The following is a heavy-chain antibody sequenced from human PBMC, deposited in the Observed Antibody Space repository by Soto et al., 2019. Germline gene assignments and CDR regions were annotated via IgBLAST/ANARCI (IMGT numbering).Heavy chain of an antibody. J-gene: IGHJ4*02. CDR2: IYYSGST. V-gene: IGHV4-39*01. CDR3: ARQNPGIAAAGTPELLDY. CDR1: GGSISSSSYY. D-gene: IGHD6-13*01. Sequence: QLQLQESGPGLVKPSETLSLTCTVSGGSISSSSYYWGWIRQPPGKGLEWIGSIYYSGSTYYNPSLKSRVTISVDTSKNQFSLKLSSVTAADTAVYYCARQNPGIAAAGTPELLDYWGQGTLVTVSS.